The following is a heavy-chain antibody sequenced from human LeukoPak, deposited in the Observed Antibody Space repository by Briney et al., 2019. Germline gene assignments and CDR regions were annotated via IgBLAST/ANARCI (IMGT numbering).Heavy chain of an antibody. J-gene: IGHJ4*02. CDR1: GFTPSTYA. D-gene: IGHD2-21*01. CDR3: AKELQTYSSFFFYS. Sequence: GGSLRLSSVPSGFTPSTYATSWVRPAPGKGLEWVSTTSSSGGSTNYADSGKRRFTIARDNSKNALYLQMSSLRAEDTAVYYCAKELQTYSSFFFYSWGQGTLGTVSS. CDR2: TSSSGGST. V-gene: IGHV3-23*01.